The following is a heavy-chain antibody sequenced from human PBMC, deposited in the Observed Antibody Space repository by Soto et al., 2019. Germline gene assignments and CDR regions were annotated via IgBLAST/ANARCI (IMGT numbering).Heavy chain of an antibody. Sequence: QVQLVESGGGVVQPGRSLRLSCAASGFTFSSYAMHWARQAPGKGLEWVAVISYDGSNKYYADSVKGRFTISRDNSKNTLYLQMNSLRAEDTAVYYCARGDAIVVVTAIDHDTNDYWGQGTLVTVSS. CDR3: ARGDAIVVVTAIDHDTNDY. CDR1: GFTFSSYA. D-gene: IGHD2-21*02. J-gene: IGHJ4*02. CDR2: ISYDGSNK. V-gene: IGHV3-30-3*01.